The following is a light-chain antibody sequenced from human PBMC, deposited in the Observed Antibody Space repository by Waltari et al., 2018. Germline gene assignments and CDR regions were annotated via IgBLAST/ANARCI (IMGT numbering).Light chain of an antibody. CDR2: AGS. Sequence: QSALTQPASVSGSPGPSITISCTGTSSDVGYYNLVSWSQQHPGKAPKLMISAGSKRPSGVSNRFSGSKSGNTASLTISGLQAEDEADYYCCSYAGSSTYVFGTGTKVTVL. J-gene: IGLJ1*01. V-gene: IGLV2-23*01. CDR1: SSDVGYYNL. CDR3: CSYAGSSTYV.